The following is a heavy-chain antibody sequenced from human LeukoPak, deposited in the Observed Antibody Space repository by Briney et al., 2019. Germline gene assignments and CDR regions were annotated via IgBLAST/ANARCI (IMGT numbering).Heavy chain of an antibody. CDR1: GFTFSSYS. D-gene: IGHD3-16*01. Sequence: PGGSLRLSCAASGFTFSSYSMNWVRQAPGKGLEWVSSISSSSSYIYYADSVKGRFTISRDNAKNSLYLQMNSLRAEDTAVYYCARDAKEGGYYFDNWGQGTLVTVSS. CDR3: ARDAKEGGYYFDN. V-gene: IGHV3-21*01. CDR2: ISSSSSYI. J-gene: IGHJ4*02.